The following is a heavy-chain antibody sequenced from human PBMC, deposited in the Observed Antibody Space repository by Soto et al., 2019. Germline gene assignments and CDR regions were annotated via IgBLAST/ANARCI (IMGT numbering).Heavy chain of an antibody. V-gene: IGHV1-46*01. CDR1: GYTFTSYY. CDR3: ARDLAATIFGVDDV. Sequence: QVQLVQSGAEVKKPGASVKVSCKASGYTFTSYYMHWVRQAPGQVLEWMGIINPSGGSTSYARKFQGRVTMTRATPTSTVYMELSSLRSEYTAVYDCARDLAATIFGVDDVWGQGTTVTVSS. J-gene: IGHJ6*02. CDR2: INPSGGST. D-gene: IGHD3-3*01.